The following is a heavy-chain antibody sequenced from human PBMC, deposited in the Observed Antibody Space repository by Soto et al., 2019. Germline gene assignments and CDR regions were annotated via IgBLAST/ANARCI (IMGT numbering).Heavy chain of an antibody. Sequence: EVQLLESGGGLVQPGGSLRLSCAASGFTFSSYAMSWVRQAPGKGLEWVSAISGSGGSTYYADSVKGRFTISRDNSKNTLYLQMNSMRAEDTAGYDCAKSITRVRCDLGYCVQGTLVTVS. J-gene: IGHJ4*02. D-gene: IGHD3-10*01. CDR3: AKSITRVRCDLGY. CDR2: ISGSGGST. CDR1: GFTFSSYA. V-gene: IGHV3-23*01.